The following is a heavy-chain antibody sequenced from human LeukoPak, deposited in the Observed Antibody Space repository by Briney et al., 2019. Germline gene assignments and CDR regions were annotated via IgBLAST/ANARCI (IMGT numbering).Heavy chain of an antibody. J-gene: IGHJ6*03. CDR1: GFSFSSYN. Sequence: PGGSLRLSCAASGFSFSSYNMNWVRQTLGKGLEWVSSITSSSTYTFYADSVKGRFTISRDNARNSLYLQMNSLRAEDTAVYYCARDPYSGTYGDTYYYYMDVWGKGTTVTISS. CDR2: ITSSSTYT. CDR3: ARDPYSGTYGDTYYYYMDV. V-gene: IGHV3-21*01. D-gene: IGHD1-26*01.